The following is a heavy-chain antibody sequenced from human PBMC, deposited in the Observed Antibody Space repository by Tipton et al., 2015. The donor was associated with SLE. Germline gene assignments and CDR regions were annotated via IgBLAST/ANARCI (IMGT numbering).Heavy chain of an antibody. CDR3: ARLGSTTYLTLDGFYFDY. Sequence: TLSLTCTVSGGSISSYYWSWIRQPPGKGLEWIGYIYYSGSTSYSPSLRSRVTISVDTSKNRLSLKVNSVTAADTAVYFCARLGSTTYLTLDGFYFDYWGQGTRVTVSS. V-gene: IGHV4-59*08. J-gene: IGHJ4*02. D-gene: IGHD2/OR15-2a*01. CDR1: GGSISSYY. CDR2: IYYSGST.